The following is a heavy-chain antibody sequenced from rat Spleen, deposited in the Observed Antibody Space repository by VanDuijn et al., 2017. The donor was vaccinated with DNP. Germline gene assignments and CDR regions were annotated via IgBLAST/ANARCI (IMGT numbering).Heavy chain of an antibody. V-gene: IGHV2-6*01. D-gene: IGHD1-12*02. CDR3: ARSDYSDGSYYYGYFDY. J-gene: IGHJ2*01. CDR2: MSNGGNT. Sequence: QVQLKESGPGLVQPSQTLSLTCTVSGFSLTTYSVAWVRQPPGKGLEWIAAMSNGGNTNYNSVLRSRLSISRDTSKSQVFLKMNSLQTEDTAMYFCARSDYSDGSYYYGYFDYWGQGVMVTVSS. CDR1: GFSLTTYS.